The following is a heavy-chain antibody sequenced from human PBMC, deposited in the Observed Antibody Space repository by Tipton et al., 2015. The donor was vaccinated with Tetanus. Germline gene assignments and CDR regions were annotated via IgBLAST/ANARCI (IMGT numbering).Heavy chain of an antibody. CDR1: GASFSDYY. V-gene: IGHV4-59*01. CDR2: IYYSGRT. D-gene: IGHD5-24*01. CDR3: ARTTRRWLPPDN. J-gene: IGHJ4*02. Sequence: TLSLTCAVYGASFSDYYWSWIRQPPGKGLEWIAYIYYSGRTNYNPSLKSRVTILVDTSKSQFSLQLTSVTAADTAVYYCARTTRRWLPPDNWGQGTLVTVSS.